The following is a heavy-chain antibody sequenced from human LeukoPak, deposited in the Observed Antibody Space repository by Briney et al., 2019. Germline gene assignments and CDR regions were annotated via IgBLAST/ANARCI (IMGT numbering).Heavy chain of an antibody. CDR1: GFTFSNYA. V-gene: IGHV3-23*01. D-gene: IGHD5-18*01. CDR2: ISRSGGST. Sequence: PGGSLRLSCPASGFTFSNYAMSWVRQAPGKGLEWVSSISRSGGSTYYADSVKGRFTISRDNSKNTLYLQMNSLRAEDTAVYYCASLLYSDTAIDYWGQGTLVTVSS. J-gene: IGHJ4*02. CDR3: ASLLYSDTAIDY.